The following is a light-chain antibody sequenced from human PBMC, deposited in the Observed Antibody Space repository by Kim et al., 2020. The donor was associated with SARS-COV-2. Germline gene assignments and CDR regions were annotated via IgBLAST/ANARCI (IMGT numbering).Light chain of an antibody. CDR1: SSDVGGYNY. J-gene: IGLJ2*01. CDR2: EVT. Sequence: QSALTQPPSASGSPGQSVTISCTGTSSDVGGYNYVSWYQQYPGKAPKLMISEVTKRPSGVPDRFSGSKSGNTASLTVSGLQPEDEADYYCSSFAGSNNLIFGGGTQLTVL. CDR3: SSFAGSNNLI. V-gene: IGLV2-8*01.